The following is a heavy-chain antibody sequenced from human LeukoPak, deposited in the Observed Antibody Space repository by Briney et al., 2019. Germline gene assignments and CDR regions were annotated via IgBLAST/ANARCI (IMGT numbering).Heavy chain of an antibody. V-gene: IGHV3-7*01. CDR2: IKQDGSEK. CDR3: AREKWELRSFDY. Sequence: PGGSLRLSCAASGFTFSSYSMNWVRQAPGKGLEWVANIKQDGSEKYYVDSVKGRFTISRDNAKNSLYLQMNSLRAEDTAVYYCAREKWELRSFDYWGQGTLVTVSS. J-gene: IGHJ4*02. CDR1: GFTFSSYS. D-gene: IGHD1-26*01.